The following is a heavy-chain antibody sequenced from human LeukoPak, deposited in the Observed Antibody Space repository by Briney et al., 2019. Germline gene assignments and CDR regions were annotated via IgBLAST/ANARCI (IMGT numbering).Heavy chain of an antibody. J-gene: IGHJ5*02. V-gene: IGHV3-64*01. CDR2: ISNNGGNT. Sequence: PGGSLRLSCVASGFSFSSHAMHWVRQAPGKGLEYVSAISNNGGNTYYASSVKGKFTISRDNSKNTLYLQMGSLRTEDMAVYYCARVRTGTTNWFDPWGQGTLVTVSS. D-gene: IGHD1-1*01. CDR1: GFSFSSHA. CDR3: ARVRTGTTNWFDP.